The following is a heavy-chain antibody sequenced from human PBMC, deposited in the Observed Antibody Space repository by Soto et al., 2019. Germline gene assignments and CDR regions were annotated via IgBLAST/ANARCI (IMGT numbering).Heavy chain of an antibody. CDR3: ARTVNTLYYGMDV. CDR1: GGSISSSNW. Sequence: QVQLQESGPGLVKPSGTLSLTCAVSGGSISSSNWCSWVRQPPGKGLEWIGEIYHSGSTNYNPSLNSRVTIAVDKSKNQFSLKLSSVTAADTAVYYGARTVNTLYYGMDVWGQGTTVTVSS. CDR2: IYHSGST. J-gene: IGHJ6*02. V-gene: IGHV4-4*02. D-gene: IGHD2-2*02.